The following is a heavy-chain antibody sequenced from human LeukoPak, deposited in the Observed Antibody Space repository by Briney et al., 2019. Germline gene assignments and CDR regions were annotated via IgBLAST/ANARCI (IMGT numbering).Heavy chain of an antibody. J-gene: IGHJ4*02. CDR1: GFTVSINY. V-gene: IGHV3-66*01. CDR2: IYGGGGT. Sequence: GGSLRLSCAAPGFTVSINYMTWVRQAPGTGLGWVSVIYGGGGTYYADSVKGRFTISRDNSKNTLYLQMNSLRAEDTAVYYCAREGGGPSGPLDYWGQGTLVTVSS. CDR3: AREGGGPSGPLDY. D-gene: IGHD3-3*01.